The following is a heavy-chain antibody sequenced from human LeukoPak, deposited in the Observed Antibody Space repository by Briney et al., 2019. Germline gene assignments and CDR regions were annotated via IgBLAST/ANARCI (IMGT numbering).Heavy chain of an antibody. V-gene: IGHV3-13*01. CDR1: GFTFSSFD. Sequence: PGGPLRLSCAASGFTFSSFDMRWVRQPTGQGLEWVSTIGTASDRYYPGSVEGRFTLSRDNAKNSLYLQMNSLTAGDTAVYYCATGPPRGKYYYMDVWGKGTTVTVSS. CDR3: ATGPPRGKYYYMDV. D-gene: IGHD1-1*01. J-gene: IGHJ6*03. CDR2: IGTASDR.